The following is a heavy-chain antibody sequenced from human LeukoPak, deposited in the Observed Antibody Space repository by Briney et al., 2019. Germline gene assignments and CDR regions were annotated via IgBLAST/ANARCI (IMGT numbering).Heavy chain of an antibody. V-gene: IGHV3-21*01. CDR2: ISSSISYI. CDR3: ARDWMVRGVTTNYYSYMDV. D-gene: IGHD3-10*01. Sequence: AGGSLRLSCAASGFTFSSYSMNWVRQAPGKGLEWVSSISSSISYISYADSVKGRFTISRDNAKTSLYLQMTSMRAEDTAVYYCARDWMVRGVTTNYYSYMDVWGKGTTVTVSS. J-gene: IGHJ6*03. CDR1: GFTFSSYS.